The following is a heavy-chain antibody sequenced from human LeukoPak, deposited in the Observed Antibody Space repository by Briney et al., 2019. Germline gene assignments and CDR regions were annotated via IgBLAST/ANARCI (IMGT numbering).Heavy chain of an antibody. V-gene: IGHV4-30-2*01. CDR3: ARGELYGDYVPFDY. CDR2: IYHSGST. D-gene: IGHD4-17*01. J-gene: IGHJ4*02. Sequence: SETLSLTCAVSGGSISSGGYSWSWIRQPPGKGLEWIGYIYHSGSTYYNPSLKSRVTISVDRSKNQFSLKLSSVTAADTAVYYCARGELYGDYVPFDYWGQGTLVTVSS. CDR1: GGSISSGGYS.